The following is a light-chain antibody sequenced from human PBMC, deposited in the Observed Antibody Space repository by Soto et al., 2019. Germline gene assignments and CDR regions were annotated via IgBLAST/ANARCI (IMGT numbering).Light chain of an antibody. CDR1: QSISSY. Sequence: DIQMTQSPSSLSASVGDRVTITCRASQSISSYLNWYQQKPGKAPKLLIYAASSLQSGVPSRFSGSGSGTDFTLTISSLQLEDFATYYCQQSHSTPLTFGGGTKVDIK. J-gene: IGKJ4*01. CDR2: AAS. CDR3: QQSHSTPLT. V-gene: IGKV1-39*01.